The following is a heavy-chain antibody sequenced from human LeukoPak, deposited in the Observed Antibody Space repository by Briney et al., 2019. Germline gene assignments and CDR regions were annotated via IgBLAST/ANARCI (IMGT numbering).Heavy chain of an antibody. V-gene: IGHV3-53*01. CDR2: IYSGGTT. Sequence: GGSLRLSCAASGFTASSNYMSWVRQAPGKGLEWVSVIYSGGTTNYADSVKGRFTISRDNSKNTLFLQMNSLRAEDTAVYYCARGGYSSSWYHFDYWGQGTLVTVSS. J-gene: IGHJ4*02. D-gene: IGHD6-13*01. CDR1: GFTASSNY. CDR3: ARGGYSSSWYHFDY.